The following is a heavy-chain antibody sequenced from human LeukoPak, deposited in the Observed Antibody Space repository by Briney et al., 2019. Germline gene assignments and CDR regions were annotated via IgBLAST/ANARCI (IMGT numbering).Heavy chain of an antibody. CDR2: ISGSGSST. CDR1: GFTFSSYA. V-gene: IGHV3-23*01. CDR3: AKFLPTHIVVANYYFDY. D-gene: IGHD2-21*01. J-gene: IGHJ4*02. Sequence: GGSLRLSCAASGFTFSSYAMSWVRQAPGKGLEWVSAISGSGSSTYYADSVKGRFTISRDNSKNTLYLQMNSLRAEDTAVYYCAKFLPTHIVVANYYFDYWGQGTLVTVSS.